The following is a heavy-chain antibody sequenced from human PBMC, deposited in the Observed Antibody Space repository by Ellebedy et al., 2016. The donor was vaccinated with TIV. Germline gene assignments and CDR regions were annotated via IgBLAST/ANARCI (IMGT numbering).Heavy chain of an antibody. CDR1: GFTFTAYS. CDR3: ARGLSASKAARHWYFDL. V-gene: IGHV3-48*01. CDR2: ISSSSSTI. D-gene: IGHD6-6*01. Sequence: GESLKISCASSGFTFTAYSMNWVRQAPGKGLEWVSYISSSSSTIYYADSVKGRFTISRDNAKNSLYLQMNSLRAEDTAVYYCARGLSASKAARHWYFDLWGRGTLVTVSS. J-gene: IGHJ2*01.